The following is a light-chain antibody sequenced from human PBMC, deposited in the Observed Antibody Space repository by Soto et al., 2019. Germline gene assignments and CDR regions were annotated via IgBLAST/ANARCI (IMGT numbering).Light chain of an antibody. CDR2: DDS. Sequence: SYELTQPPSVSLAPGQTARITCGGRNIGVKSVHWYQQKPGQAPVLIVFDDSDRPSGIPGRFSGSNSGDTATLTVSGLQADDEADYYCLSYGGSNNYVFGTGTKVTVL. CDR1: NIGVKS. V-gene: IGLV3-21*02. CDR3: LSYGGSNNYV. J-gene: IGLJ1*01.